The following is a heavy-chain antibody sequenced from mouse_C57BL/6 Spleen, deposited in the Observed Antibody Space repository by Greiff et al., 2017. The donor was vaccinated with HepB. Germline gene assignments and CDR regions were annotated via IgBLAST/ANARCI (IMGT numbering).Heavy chain of an antibody. Sequence: VQLKESVAELVRPGASVKLSCTASGFNIKNTYIHWVKQRPEQGLEWIGRIDPANGNTKYAPKFQGKATLTADTSSNTAYLQLSSLTSEDTAIYDCAREGVYDYGNYFDYWGQGTTLTVSS. CDR2: IDPANGNT. J-gene: IGHJ2*01. D-gene: IGHD2-4*01. CDR1: GFNIKNTY. CDR3: AREGVYDYGNYFDY. V-gene: IGHV14-3*01.